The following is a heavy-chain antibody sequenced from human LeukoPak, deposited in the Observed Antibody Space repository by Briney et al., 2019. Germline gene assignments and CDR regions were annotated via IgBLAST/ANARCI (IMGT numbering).Heavy chain of an antibody. V-gene: IGHV4-39*07. J-gene: IGHJ4*02. CDR1: GGSISSGSYY. CDR2: MYHSGST. CDR3: ATYPDSSGYVDY. Sequence: SQTLSLTCTVSGGSISSGSYYWGWIRQPPGKGLEWIGSMYHSGSTYYNPSLQSRVTISVDTSKNQFSLKLSSVTAADTAVYYCATYPDSSGYVDYWGQGTLVTVSS. D-gene: IGHD3-22*01.